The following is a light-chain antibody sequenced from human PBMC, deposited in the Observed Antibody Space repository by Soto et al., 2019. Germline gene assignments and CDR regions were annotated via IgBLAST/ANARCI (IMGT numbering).Light chain of an antibody. J-gene: IGKJ1*01. CDR1: QSISNN. Sequence: EIVMTQSPATRSVSQGERASLSCRASQSISNNLAWYQQRRGQPPRLLIYGSSTRATDIPPRFSGSGSGTEFTLTISSLQSEDSAVYYCHHYNNWPPGTFGQGTKV. CDR3: HHYNNWPPGT. CDR2: GSS. V-gene: IGKV3D-15*01.